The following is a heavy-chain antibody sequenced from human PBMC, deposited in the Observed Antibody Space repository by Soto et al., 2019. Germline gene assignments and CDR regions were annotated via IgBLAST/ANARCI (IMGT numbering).Heavy chain of an antibody. Sequence: GASVKVSCKASGYTFTGYYMHWVRQAPGQGLEWMGWINPNSGGTNYAQKFQGWVTMTRDTSISTAYMELSRLRSDDTAVYYCARAPPGAVAGKGWFYPWGKGTLVPVSS. D-gene: IGHD6-19*01. CDR3: ARAPPGAVAGKGWFYP. J-gene: IGHJ5*02. CDR1: GYTFTGYY. CDR2: INPNSGGT. V-gene: IGHV1-2*04.